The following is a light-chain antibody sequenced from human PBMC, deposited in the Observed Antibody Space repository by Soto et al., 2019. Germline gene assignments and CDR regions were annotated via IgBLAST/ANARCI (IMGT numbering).Light chain of an antibody. Sequence: DIQMTQSPSSLPASVGDRVTITCQASQDINNALNWYQQKPGKAPKLLISDALNLEIGVPSRFSGGASGTLFTLTITSLQPEDIATYYCQQFYSLLLTLGGGTKVEI. CDR2: DAL. J-gene: IGKJ4*01. CDR3: QQFYSLLLT. CDR1: QDINNA. V-gene: IGKV1-33*01.